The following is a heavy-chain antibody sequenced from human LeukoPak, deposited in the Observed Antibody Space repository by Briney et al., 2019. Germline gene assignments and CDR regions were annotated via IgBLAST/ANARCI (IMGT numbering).Heavy chain of an antibody. CDR2: INTDGRVT. CDR1: GLTFSNYA. Sequence: PGGSLRLSCAASGLTFSNYAMSWVRQAPGKGLVWVARINTDGRVTTYADSVKGRFTVSRDNAENTLYLQMNNLRPEDTAVYYCIRETHVGLHLEYWGQGTLATVSA. D-gene: IGHD3-10*02. V-gene: IGHV3-74*01. J-gene: IGHJ4*02. CDR3: IRETHVGLHLEY.